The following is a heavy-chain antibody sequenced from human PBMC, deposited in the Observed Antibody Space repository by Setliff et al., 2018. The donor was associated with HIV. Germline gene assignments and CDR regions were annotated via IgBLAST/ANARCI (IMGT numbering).Heavy chain of an antibody. V-gene: IGHV4-31*03. CDR3: AREGLRWGDLQH. CDR2: IYYSGST. D-gene: IGHD3-16*01. CDR1: GGSISSGGYY. J-gene: IGHJ1*01. Sequence: PSETLSLTCTVSGGSISSGGYYWSWIRQHPGKGLEWIGYIYYSGSTYYNPSLKSRVTISVDTSKNQFSLKLSSVTAADTAVYYCAREGLRWGDLQHWGQGTLVTVSS.